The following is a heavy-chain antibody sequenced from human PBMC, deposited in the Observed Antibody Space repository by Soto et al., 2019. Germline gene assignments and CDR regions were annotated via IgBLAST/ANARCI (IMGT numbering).Heavy chain of an antibody. J-gene: IGHJ6*02. CDR2: IIPVCGTT. D-gene: IGHD3-22*01. CDR1: GGTFSKRS. V-gene: IGHV1-69*01. Sequence: QVQLVQSGAEVKKPGSSVKVSCKASGGTFSKRSISWLRQAPGPGLEWMGVIIPVCGTTYYEEKFQGRVTIIAHGSTSTAFMELTSVRSADTAVYYRATSSRYRFIGTPPGNHYYDAVAVWCQGKRVTVPS. CDR3: ATSSRYRFIGTPPGNHYYDAVAV.